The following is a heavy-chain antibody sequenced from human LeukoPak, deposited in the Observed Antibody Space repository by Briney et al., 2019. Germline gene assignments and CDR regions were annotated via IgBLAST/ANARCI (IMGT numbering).Heavy chain of an antibody. D-gene: IGHD3-3*01. J-gene: IGHJ3*02. CDR1: GFTFRSYA. Sequence: GGSLRLSCAASGFTFRSYAMSWVRQAPGKGLEWVSAISGSGGSTYYADSVKGRFTISRDNSKNTLYLQMNSLRAEDTAVYYCAKDYEEPIALDAFDIWGQGTMVTVSS. V-gene: IGHV3-23*01. CDR2: ISGSGGST. CDR3: AKDYEEPIALDAFDI.